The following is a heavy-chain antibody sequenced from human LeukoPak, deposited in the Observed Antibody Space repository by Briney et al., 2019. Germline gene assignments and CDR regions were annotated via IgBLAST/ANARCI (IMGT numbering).Heavy chain of an antibody. Sequence: GGSLRLSCVTSGFTFSNHAMHWVRQGPGKGLEWVAVISDDGSTKFYADSVKGRFTISRDNSKNTLFLQINSLRPEDTAVYYCARGNEGLDYWGQGTLVTVSS. J-gene: IGHJ4*02. CDR3: ARGNEGLDY. CDR2: ISDDGSTK. CDR1: GFTFSNHA. V-gene: IGHV3-30*04.